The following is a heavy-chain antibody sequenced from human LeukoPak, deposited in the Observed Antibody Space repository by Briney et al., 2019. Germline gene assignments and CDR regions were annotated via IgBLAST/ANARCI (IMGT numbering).Heavy chain of an antibody. CDR3: VKDSPPRYSGSPPAY. CDR1: GFTFSSYW. J-gene: IGHJ4*02. Sequence: GGSLRLSCAASGFTFSSYWMSWVRQAPGKGLEWVANINKDGSEKYYVDSVKGRFTISRDNAKNSLYLQMNSLRADDTAVYYCVKDSPPRYSGSPPAYWGQGTLVTVSS. V-gene: IGHV3-7*03. D-gene: IGHD1-26*01. CDR2: INKDGSEK.